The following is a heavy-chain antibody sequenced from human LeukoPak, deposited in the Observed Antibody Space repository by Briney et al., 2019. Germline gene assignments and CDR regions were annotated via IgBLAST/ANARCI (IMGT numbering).Heavy chain of an antibody. J-gene: IGHJ4*02. CDR1: GFTFSRSA. CDR3: VKGRISEDGLDF. V-gene: IGHV3-23*01. Sequence: GSLRLSFAASGFTFSRSAMTWVRQTPGKGLDWVSSISSSGNTYYADSVKGRFTISRDNSKNMLYLQMNSLRAEDTAVYYCVKGRISEDGLDFWGQGTLVTVSS. D-gene: IGHD6-13*01. CDR2: ISSSGNT.